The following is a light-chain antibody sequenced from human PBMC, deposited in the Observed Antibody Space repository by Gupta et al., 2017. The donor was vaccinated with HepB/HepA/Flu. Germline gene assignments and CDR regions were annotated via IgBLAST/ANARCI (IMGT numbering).Light chain of an antibody. CDR2: LGS. CDR1: QSLLRNGNNF. J-gene: IGKJ5*01. CDR3: MQGLQSPRT. V-gene: IGKV2-28*01. Sequence: DIMMTQSPLSLPVIPGESASISCRSSQSLLRNGNNFLDWYVQKPGQSPQLLIYLGSNRASGVPDRFSGSESGTDFTLKINIVEAGDVGIYFCMQGLQSPRTFGQGTRLEI.